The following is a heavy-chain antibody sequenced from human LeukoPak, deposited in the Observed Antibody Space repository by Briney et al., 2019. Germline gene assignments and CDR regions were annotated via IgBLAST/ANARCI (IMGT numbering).Heavy chain of an antibody. CDR1: GGSISSGRYY. J-gene: IGHJ5*02. CDR2: VSTSGST. CDR3: ATRPGGVTTPNPS. D-gene: IGHD4-17*01. V-gene: IGHV4-61*02. Sequence: SQTLSLTCTVSGGSISSGRYYWSWIPQTAGQELEWIGRVSTSGSTNYNPSLKSRVTISLDTSKNPFSLKLTSVAAADTAVYYCATRPGGVTTPNPSWGQGTLVTVSS.